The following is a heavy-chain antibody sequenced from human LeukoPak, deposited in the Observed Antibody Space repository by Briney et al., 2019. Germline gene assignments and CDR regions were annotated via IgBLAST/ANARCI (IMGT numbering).Heavy chain of an antibody. CDR1: GFTFSSYW. J-gene: IGHJ6*02. CDR3: ARGAYYDFWSGYSHYYYYYGMDV. D-gene: IGHD3-3*01. CDR2: INSDGSST. Sequence: PGGSLRLSCAASGFTFSSYWMHWLRQAPGKGLVWVSRINSDGSSTSYADSVKGRFTISRDNAKNTLYLQMNSLRAEDTAVYYCARGAYYDFWSGYSHYYYYYGMDVWGQGTTVTVSS. V-gene: IGHV3-74*01.